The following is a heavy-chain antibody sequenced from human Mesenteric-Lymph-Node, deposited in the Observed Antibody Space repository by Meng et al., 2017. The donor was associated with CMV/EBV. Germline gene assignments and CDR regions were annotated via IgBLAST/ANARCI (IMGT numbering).Heavy chain of an antibody. J-gene: IGHJ4*02. CDR1: GFTFSSYD. D-gene: IGHD5-18*01. CDR3: AKGNYDTSMDH. CDR2: ISSSTSTI. V-gene: IGHV3-48*04. Sequence: GESLKISCAASGFTFSSYDMNWVRQAPGKGLEWVSYISSSTSTIYYADSVKGRFTISRDNAKNSLSLQMNSLRTEDTALYYCAKGNYDTSMDHWGQGTLVTVSS.